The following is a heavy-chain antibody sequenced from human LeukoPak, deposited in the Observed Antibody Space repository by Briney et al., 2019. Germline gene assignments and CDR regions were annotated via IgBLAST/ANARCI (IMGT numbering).Heavy chain of an antibody. V-gene: IGHV3-48*04. CDR2: ISSSGSTI. CDR1: GFTFSSYS. J-gene: IGHJ6*02. Sequence: TGGSQRLSCAASGFTFSSYSMNWVRQAPGKGLEWVSYISSSGSTIYYADSVKGRFTISRDNAKNSLYLQMNSLRAEDTAVYYCARDEYYYGMDVWGQGTTVTVSS. CDR3: ARDEYYYGMDV.